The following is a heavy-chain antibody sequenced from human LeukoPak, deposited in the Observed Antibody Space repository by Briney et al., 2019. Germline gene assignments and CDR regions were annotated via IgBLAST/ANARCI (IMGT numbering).Heavy chain of an antibody. J-gene: IGHJ3*02. CDR2: IYSGGST. CDR1: GFTVSSNY. CDR3: ARDPRYCSSTSCYIGGFDI. D-gene: IGHD2-2*02. Sequence: GSLRLSCAASGFTVSSNYMSWVRQAPGKGLEWVSVIYSGGSTYYADSVKGRFTISRDNSKNTLYLQMNSLRAEDTAVYYCARDPRYCSSTSCYIGGFDIWGQGTMVTVSS. V-gene: IGHV3-53*01.